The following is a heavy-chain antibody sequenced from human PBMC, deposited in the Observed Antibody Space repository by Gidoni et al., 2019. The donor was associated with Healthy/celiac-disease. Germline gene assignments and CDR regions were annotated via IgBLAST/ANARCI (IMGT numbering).Heavy chain of an antibody. CDR1: GGSFSGYY. CDR3: ARGPVGATTMRYFQH. CDR2: INHSGST. D-gene: IGHD1-26*01. V-gene: IGHV4-34*01. J-gene: IGHJ1*01. Sequence: QVQLQQWGAGLLKPSETLSLTCAVYGGSFSGYYWSWIRQPPGKGLAWLGEINHSGSTNYNPSLKSRVTISVDTSKNQFSLKLSSVTAADTAVYYCARGPVGATTMRYFQHWGQGTLVTVSS.